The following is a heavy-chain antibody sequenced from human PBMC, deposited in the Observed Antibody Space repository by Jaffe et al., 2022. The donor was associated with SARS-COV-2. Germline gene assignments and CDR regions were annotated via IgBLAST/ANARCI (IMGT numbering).Heavy chain of an antibody. V-gene: IGHV3-23*01. CDR1: GFTFSSYA. CDR3: AKGSGRSRPYYFDY. D-gene: IGHD3-10*01. Sequence: EVQLLESGGGLVQPGGSLRLSCAASGFTFSSYAMSWVRQTPGKGLEWFSAITGGGDDTYHADSVKGRFTISRDNSKNTLYLQMNSLRAEDTAVYYCAKGSGRSRPYYFDYWGQGTLVTVSS. J-gene: IGHJ4*02. CDR2: ITGGGDDT.